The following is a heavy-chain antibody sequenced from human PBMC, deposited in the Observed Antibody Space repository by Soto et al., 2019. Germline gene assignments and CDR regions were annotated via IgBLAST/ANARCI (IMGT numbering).Heavy chain of an antibody. CDR1: GGSISSSRYY. CDR3: ARHGTRQGIAVAGTSDY. V-gene: IGHV4-39*01. J-gene: IGHJ4*02. D-gene: IGHD6-19*01. Sequence: PSETLSLTCTGSGGSISSSRYYWAWIRQPPGKGLEWIGSIYYSGITYYNPSLKSRVTISVDTSQNQFSLKLSSVTAADTAMYYCARHGTRQGIAVAGTSDYWGQGALVTVSS. CDR2: IYYSGIT.